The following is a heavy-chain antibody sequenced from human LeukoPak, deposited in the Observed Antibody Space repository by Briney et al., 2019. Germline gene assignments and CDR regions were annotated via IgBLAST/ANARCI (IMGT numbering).Heavy chain of an antibody. CDR3: AKGRRYSSGWYHFDY. V-gene: IGHV3-23*01. J-gene: IGHJ4*02. CDR2: ISNSGGST. D-gene: IGHD6-19*01. CDR1: GFTFSTYA. Sequence: GGSLRLSCAASGFTFSTYAMSWVRQAPGKGLEWVSSISNSGGSTYYADSVKGRFTISRDKSKNRLYLQMNSLRAEDTAVYYCAKGRRYSSGWYHFDYWGQGTLVTVSS.